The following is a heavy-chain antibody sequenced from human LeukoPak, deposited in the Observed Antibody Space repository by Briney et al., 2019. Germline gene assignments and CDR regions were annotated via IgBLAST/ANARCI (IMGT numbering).Heavy chain of an antibody. V-gene: IGHV4-34*01. CDR3: AIGVAGIFDY. Sequence: PSETLSLTCAVYGGSFNGYYWSWIRQPPGKGLEWIGEINHSGSTNYNPSLKSRVTISVDTSKNQFSLKLSSVTAADTAVYYCAIGVAGIFDYWGQGTLVTVSS. D-gene: IGHD6-19*01. J-gene: IGHJ4*02. CDR1: GGSFNGYY. CDR2: INHSGST.